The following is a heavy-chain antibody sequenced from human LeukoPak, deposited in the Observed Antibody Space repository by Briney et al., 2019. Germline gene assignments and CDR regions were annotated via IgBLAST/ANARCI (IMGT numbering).Heavy chain of an antibody. Sequence: SETLSLTCTVSGGSISSSSYYWGWIRQPPGKGLEWIGSIYYSGSTYYNPSLKSRVTISVDTSKNQFSLKLSSVTAADTAVYYCARVQAYYDFWSGYYSGWFDPWGQGTLVTASS. CDR2: IYYSGST. D-gene: IGHD3-3*01. V-gene: IGHV4-39*07. CDR3: ARVQAYYDFWSGYYSGWFDP. CDR1: GGSISSSSYY. J-gene: IGHJ5*02.